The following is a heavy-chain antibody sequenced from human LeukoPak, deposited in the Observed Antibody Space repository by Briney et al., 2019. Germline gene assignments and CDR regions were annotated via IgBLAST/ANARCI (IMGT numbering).Heavy chain of an antibody. CDR2: IRPEGTTT. V-gene: IGHV3-74*03. CDR1: EFTFSKNW. J-gene: IGHJ4*02. Sequence: PGGPLRFSCAASEFTFSKNWMHWVGQAPGKGLLWVSRIRPEGTTTAYADSVKGRFTISRDNAKNTLFLQMNSLSAEDTAVYYCARDLDWILFDYWGQGTLVTVSS. CDR3: ARDLDWILFDY. D-gene: IGHD3-9*01.